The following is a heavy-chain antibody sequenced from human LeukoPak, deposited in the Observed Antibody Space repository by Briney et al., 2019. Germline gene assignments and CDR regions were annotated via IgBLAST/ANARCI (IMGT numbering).Heavy chain of an antibody. D-gene: IGHD3-22*01. J-gene: IGHJ4*02. CDR2: IYPVDSDT. V-gene: IGHV5-51*01. Sequence: HGESLKISCKGSGYSFSSYWIGRVRQMPGKGLEWMGIIYPVDSDTRYSPSFQGQVTISADKSISTAYLQWSSLEASDTAMYFCARLPYFDSSGPYSRAFDYWGQGTLVTVSS. CDR1: GYSFSSYW. CDR3: ARLPYFDSSGPYSRAFDY.